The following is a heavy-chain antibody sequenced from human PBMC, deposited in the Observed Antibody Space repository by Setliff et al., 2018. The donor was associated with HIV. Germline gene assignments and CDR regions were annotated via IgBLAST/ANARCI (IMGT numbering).Heavy chain of an antibody. J-gene: IGHJ1*01. Sequence: SETLSLTCSVSGGSINSDNYYWGWIRQAPGKGLEWIGSIYYSGTTYYNPSLRGRVTVSVDRSRNQFSLTLNSVTAADTATYYCASRGIVVVTMSMPDEFFVHWGHGTLVTVSS. CDR3: ASRGIVVVTMSMPDEFFVH. CDR1: GGSINSDNYY. V-gene: IGHV4-39*01. D-gene: IGHD2-21*02. CDR2: IYYSGTT.